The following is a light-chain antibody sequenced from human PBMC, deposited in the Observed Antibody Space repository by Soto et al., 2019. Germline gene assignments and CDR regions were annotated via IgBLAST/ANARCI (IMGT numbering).Light chain of an antibody. Sequence: EIVMTQSPATLSVSPGERATLSCRASQSVNNNFAWYQQKPGQAPRLLIYGASTSATGIPTRFSGSGSGTEFTLTISSLQSEDFAVYYCQQYNNWPLTFGGGTKVEIK. CDR2: GAS. V-gene: IGKV3-15*01. CDR1: QSVNNN. J-gene: IGKJ4*01. CDR3: QQYNNWPLT.